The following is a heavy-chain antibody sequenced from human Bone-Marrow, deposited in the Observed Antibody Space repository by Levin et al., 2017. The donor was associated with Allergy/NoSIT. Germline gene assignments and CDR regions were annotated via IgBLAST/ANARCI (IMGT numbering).Heavy chain of an antibody. CDR1: GYTFSDYT. J-gene: IGHJ4*02. D-gene: IGHD1-1*01. Sequence: ASVKVSCKASGYTFSDYTMHWVRQAPGQRLELMGWINADNDDTKYSQKFQGRVTITRDTSARTAYMELSSLTSEDTAVYYCARGRWKDVGYTLDYWGQGTLVTVSA. V-gene: IGHV1-3*01. CDR2: INADNDDT. CDR3: ARGRWKDVGYTLDY.